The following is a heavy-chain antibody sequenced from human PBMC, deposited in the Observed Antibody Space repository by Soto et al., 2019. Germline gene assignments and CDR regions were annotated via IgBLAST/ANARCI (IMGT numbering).Heavy chain of an antibody. CDR1: GGSISSGGYY. CDR2: IYYSGST. J-gene: IGHJ4*02. Sequence: SETLSLTCTVSGGSISSGGYYWSWIRQQPGKGLEWIGYIYYSGSTYYNPSLKSRVTISVDTSKNQFSLKLSSVTAADTAVYYCASDSYGSLGLDYWGQGPLVTVS. CDR3: ASDSYGSLGLDY. V-gene: IGHV4-31*03. D-gene: IGHD5-18*01.